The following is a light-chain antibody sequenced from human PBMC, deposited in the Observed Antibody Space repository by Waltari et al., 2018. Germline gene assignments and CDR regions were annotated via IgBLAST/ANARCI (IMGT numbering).Light chain of an antibody. Sequence: QSALTQPRSVSGSPGQSVTMSCTGTSSDIGDYEYVPCYQQHPGKAPKLIIHDIYRRPSGVPDRFSASKSGNTASLTISGLQADDEADYYCCSYTGRKTWVFGGGTKVTVL. V-gene: IGLV2-11*01. CDR3: CSYTGRKTWV. CDR1: SSDIGDYEY. J-gene: IGLJ3*02. CDR2: DIY.